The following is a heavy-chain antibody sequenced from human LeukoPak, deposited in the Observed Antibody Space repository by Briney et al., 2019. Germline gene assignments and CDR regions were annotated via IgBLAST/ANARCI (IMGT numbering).Heavy chain of an antibody. V-gene: IGHV3-30*02. D-gene: IGHD3-3*01. CDR3: ARELRFLEWSLYDY. J-gene: IGHJ4*02. CDR1: GFTFSSYG. Sequence: PGGSLRLSCAASGFTFSSYGMHWVRQAPGKGLEWVAFIRYDGSNKYYADSVKGRFTISRDNSKNTLYLQMNSPRAEDTAVYYCARELRFLEWSLYDYWGQGTPVTVSS. CDR2: IRYDGSNK.